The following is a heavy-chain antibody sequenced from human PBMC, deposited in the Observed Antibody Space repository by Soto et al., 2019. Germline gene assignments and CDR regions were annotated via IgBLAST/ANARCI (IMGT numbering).Heavy chain of an antibody. CDR2: TNPNSGDT. Sequence: GASVKVSCKASGYIFTGYHIHWVRQAPGPGLEWMGWTNPNSGDTVYAQNFQGRVTMTRDTSFKLAYMEMSVLMSDDTAVYYSATDARGTRGFDEMDIWGQGTKVTVSS. CDR3: ATDARGTRGFDEMDI. D-gene: IGHD3-9*01. V-gene: IGHV1-2*02. J-gene: IGHJ6*02. CDR1: GYIFTGYH.